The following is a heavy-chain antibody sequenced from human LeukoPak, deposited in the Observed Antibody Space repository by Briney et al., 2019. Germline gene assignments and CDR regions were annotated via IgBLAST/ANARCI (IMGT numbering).Heavy chain of an antibody. CDR2: ISWNSGTT. J-gene: IGHJ6*02. D-gene: IGHD3-16*01. Sequence: GGSLRLSCTASGFTFKDYAMYWVRQAPGKGLEWVSGISWNSGTTDYADSVKGRFTVSRDNAKDSLYLQMSNLRAEDMAVYFCARGGGLDVWGQGATVTVSS. CDR3: ARGGGLDV. CDR1: GFTFKDYA. V-gene: IGHV3-9*03.